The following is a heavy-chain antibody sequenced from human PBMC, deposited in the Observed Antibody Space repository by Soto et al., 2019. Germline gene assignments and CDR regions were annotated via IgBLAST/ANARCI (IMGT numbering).Heavy chain of an antibody. CDR1: GFTFSSYG. Sequence: QVQLVESGGGVVQPGRSLRLSCAASGFTFSSYGMHWVRQAPGKGLEWVAVISYDGSNEYYADSVKGRFTISRDNSKNTLYLQMNSLRAEDTAVYYCAKDSTVTTFDYWGQGTLVTVSS. V-gene: IGHV3-30*18. CDR3: AKDSTVTTFDY. D-gene: IGHD4-17*01. CDR2: ISYDGSNE. J-gene: IGHJ4*02.